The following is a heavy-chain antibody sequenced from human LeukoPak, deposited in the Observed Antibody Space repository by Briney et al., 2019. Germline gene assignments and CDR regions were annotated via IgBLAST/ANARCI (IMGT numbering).Heavy chain of an antibody. V-gene: IGHV4-59*01. D-gene: IGHD3-10*02. CDR2: IYYSGST. CDR3: ARAIVRGVELDY. CDR1: GGSISSYY. Sequence: PSETLSLTCTVSGGSISSYYWSWIRQPPGKGLEWNGYIYYSGSTNYNPSLRSRVTISVDTPKNQFSLSLTSVTAADTAVYFCARAIVRGVELDYWGQGILLTVSS. J-gene: IGHJ4*02.